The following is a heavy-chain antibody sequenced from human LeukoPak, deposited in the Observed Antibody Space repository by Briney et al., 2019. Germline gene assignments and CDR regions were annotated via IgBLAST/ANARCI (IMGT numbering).Heavy chain of an antibody. V-gene: IGHV1-69*05. CDR2: IIPIFGTA. Sequence: SSVKVSXKASGGTFSSYAISWVRQAPGQGLEWMGGIIPIFGTANYAQKFQGRVTITTDESTSTAYMELSSLRSEDTAVYYCAHNYGSGSYYTYYFDYWGQGTLVTVSS. CDR1: GGTFSSYA. CDR3: AHNYGSGSYYTYYFDY. D-gene: IGHD3-10*01. J-gene: IGHJ4*02.